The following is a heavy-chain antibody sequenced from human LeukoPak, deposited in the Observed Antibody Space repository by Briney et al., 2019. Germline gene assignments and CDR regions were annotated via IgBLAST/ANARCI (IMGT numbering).Heavy chain of an antibody. D-gene: IGHD5-12*01. CDR1: GGSISSYY. CDR2: IYYSGST. V-gene: IGHV4-59*08. J-gene: IGHJ4*02. Sequence: SETLSLTCTVSGGSISSYYWSWIRQPPGKGLEWIGYIYYSGSTNYNPSLKSRVTMSVDTSKNQFSLKLTSVTAADTAVYYCARLTDSGYVTYWGQGTLVTVSS. CDR3: ARLTDSGYVTY.